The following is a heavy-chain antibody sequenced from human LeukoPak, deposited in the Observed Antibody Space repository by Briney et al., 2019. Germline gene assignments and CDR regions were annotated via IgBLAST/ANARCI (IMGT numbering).Heavy chain of an antibody. CDR2: INPSGGST. V-gene: IGHV1-46*01. CDR3: ARDRPPDDAFDI. CDR1: GYTFTSYY. D-gene: IGHD1-14*01. Sequence: ASVKVSCKASGYTFTSYYMHWVRQAPGQGLEWMGIINPSGGSTSYAQKFQGRVTITADESTSTAYMELSSLRSEDTAVYYCARDRPPDDAFDIWGQGTMVTVSS. J-gene: IGHJ3*02.